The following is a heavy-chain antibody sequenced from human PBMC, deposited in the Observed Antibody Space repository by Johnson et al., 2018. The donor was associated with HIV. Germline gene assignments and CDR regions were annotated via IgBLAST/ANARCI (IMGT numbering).Heavy chain of an antibody. Sequence: MQLVESGGGLVQPGGSLRLSCAASGFTVSSNYMSWVRQAPGKGLAWVSIVYSGGNTYYTDSVKGRFTISRDNSKNTLYLQMNSLRAEDTAVYYCARVGASRFDAFHVWGQGTMVTVSS. CDR2: VYSGGNT. CDR3: ARVGASRFDAFHV. D-gene: IGHD3-16*01. J-gene: IGHJ3*01. CDR1: GFTVSSNY. V-gene: IGHV3-66*01.